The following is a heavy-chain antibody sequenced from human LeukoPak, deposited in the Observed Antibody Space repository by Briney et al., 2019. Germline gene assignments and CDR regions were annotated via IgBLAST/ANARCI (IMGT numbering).Heavy chain of an antibody. CDR3: ARVLVTSYYYYGMDV. D-gene: IGHD4-23*01. J-gene: IGHJ6*02. CDR2: INHSGCT. CDR1: GGSISSGDYY. V-gene: IGHV4-30-4*08. Sequence: SQTLSLTCTVSGGSISSGDYYWSWIRQPPGKGLEWIGEINHSGCTNYNPSLKSRVTISVDTSKNQFSLKLSSVTAADTAVYYCARVLVTSYYYYGMDVWGQGTTVTVSS.